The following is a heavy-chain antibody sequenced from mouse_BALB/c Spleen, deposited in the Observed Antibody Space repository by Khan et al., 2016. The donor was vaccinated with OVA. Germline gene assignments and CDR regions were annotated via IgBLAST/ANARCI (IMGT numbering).Heavy chain of an antibody. CDR3: ARSYGSDVNY. D-gene: IGHD1-1*01. CDR1: GYSFTGYF. CDR2: INPHIGET. J-gene: IGHJ2*01. Sequence: EVQLQESGPELVKPGASVKISCKASGYSFTGYFMNWVMQSPGKSLEWIGRINPHIGETLYNQKFKGKATLTVDESSSTAHMELRSLASEDSAVYYCARSYGSDVNYWGQGTTLTVSS. V-gene: IGHV1-20*02.